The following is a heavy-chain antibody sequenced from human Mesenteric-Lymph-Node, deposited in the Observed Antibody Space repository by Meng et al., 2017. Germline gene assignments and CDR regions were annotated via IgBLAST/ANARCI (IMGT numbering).Heavy chain of an antibody. D-gene: IGHD3-10*01. CDR1: GGSISRYY. Sequence: QVQRQESGPGLVKPSETLSLTCTVSGGSISRYYWSWLRQPPGKGLEWIGHIYYSGSTNYNPSLKSRVTISVDTSKNQFSLKLSSVTATDTAAYYCARQSGYFDYWGQGTLVTVSS. V-gene: IGHV4-59*08. J-gene: IGHJ4*02. CDR2: IYYSGST. CDR3: ARQSGYFDY.